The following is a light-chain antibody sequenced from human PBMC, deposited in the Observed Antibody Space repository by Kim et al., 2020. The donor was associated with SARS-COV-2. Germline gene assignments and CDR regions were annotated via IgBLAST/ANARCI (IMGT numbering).Light chain of an antibody. Sequence: LTCTMGSGINVGIFMIYWYQQKPGSPPQYLLRYKSDSDKQQGSGVPSRFSGSKDASANAGILLISGLQSEDEADYFCMIWYSSAWVFGGGTQLTVL. CDR1: SGINVGIFM. CDR2: YKSDSDK. CDR3: MIWYSSAWV. V-gene: IGLV5-45*01. J-gene: IGLJ3*02.